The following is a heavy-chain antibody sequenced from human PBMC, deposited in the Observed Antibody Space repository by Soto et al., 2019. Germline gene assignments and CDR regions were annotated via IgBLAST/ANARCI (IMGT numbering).Heavy chain of an antibody. CDR2: ISSSSSYI. J-gene: IGHJ4*02. Sequence: EVQLVESGGGLVKPGGSLRLSCAASGFTFSSYSMNWVRQAPGKGLEWVSSISSSSSYIYYADSVKGRFTISRDNAKNSQYLQMNSLRAEDTAVYYCARDPMYSSGWPLFDYWGQGTLVTVSS. D-gene: IGHD6-19*01. CDR3: ARDPMYSSGWPLFDY. CDR1: GFTFSSYS. V-gene: IGHV3-21*01.